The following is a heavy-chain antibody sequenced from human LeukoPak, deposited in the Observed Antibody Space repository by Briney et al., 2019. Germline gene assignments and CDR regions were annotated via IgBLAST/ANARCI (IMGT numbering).Heavy chain of an antibody. D-gene: IGHD4-17*01. J-gene: IGHJ4*02. V-gene: IGHV3-23*01. CDR3: ARGPGGDYRPYFDS. CDR2: ISGSGGST. Sequence: GGSLRLSCAASGFTFSSYAMSWVRQAPGKGLEWVSAISGSGGSTYYADSVKGRFTISRDNSKNTLYLQMNSLRAEDTAVYYCARGPGGDYRPYFDSWGQGTLVTVSS. CDR1: GFTFSSYA.